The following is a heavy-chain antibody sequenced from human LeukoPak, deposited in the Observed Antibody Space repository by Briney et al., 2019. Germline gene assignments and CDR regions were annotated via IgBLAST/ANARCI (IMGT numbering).Heavy chain of an antibody. V-gene: IGHV2-5*01. Sequence: SGPTLVNLTQPLTLTCTFSVFSLSTSAVGVGWIRQPPGKALEWLALIYWNDDKRYSPSLKSRLTITKDTSKNQVVLTMTNMDPVDTATYYCAHVKFGDYYDYWGQGTLVTVSS. D-gene: IGHD3-10*01. CDR3: AHVKFGDYYDY. CDR2: IYWNDDK. J-gene: IGHJ4*02. CDR1: VFSLSTSAVG.